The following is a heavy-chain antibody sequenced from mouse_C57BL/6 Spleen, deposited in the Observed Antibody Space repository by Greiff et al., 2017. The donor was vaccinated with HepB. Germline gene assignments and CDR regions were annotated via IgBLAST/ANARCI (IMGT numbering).Heavy chain of an antibody. D-gene: IGHD1-1*01. V-gene: IGHV1-85*01. J-gene: IGHJ3*01. CDR3: ARGVYYGSTWFAY. CDR1: GYTFTSYD. Sequence: VKLVESGPELVKPGASVKLSCKASGYTFTSYDINWVKQRPGQGLEWIGWIYPRDGSTKYNEKFKGKATLTVDTSSSTAYMELHSLTSEDSAVYFCARGVYYGSTWFAYWGQWTLVTVSA. CDR2: IYPRDGST.